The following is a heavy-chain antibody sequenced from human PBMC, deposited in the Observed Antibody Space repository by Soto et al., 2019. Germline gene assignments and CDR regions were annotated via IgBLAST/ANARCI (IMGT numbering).Heavy chain of an antibody. D-gene: IGHD1-26*01. V-gene: IGHV4-4*02. J-gene: IGHJ5*02. CDR2: IYHSGST. CDR1: GGSISSSNW. Sequence: SETLSLTCAVSGGSISSSNWWSWVRQPPGKGLEWIGEIYHSGSTNYNPSLKSRVTISVDKSKNQFSLKLSSVTAADTAVYYCAARGVSGSCQGHWFDPWGQGTLVTVSS. CDR3: AARGVSGSCQGHWFDP.